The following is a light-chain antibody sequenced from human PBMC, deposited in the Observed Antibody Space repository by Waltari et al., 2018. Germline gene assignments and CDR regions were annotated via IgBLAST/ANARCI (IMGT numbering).Light chain of an antibody. V-gene: IGKV1D-12*01. J-gene: IGKJ3*01. CDR2: AAS. Sequence: DIKMTQTPSPLPASVGDRVTTTCRASQDVARWLAWYQQKPGKAPNLLIYAASSLHSGVPSRFSGSGSGTDFTLTISSLQPDDFATYYCQQANSFPPTFGPGTTVDIK. CDR3: QQANSFPPT. CDR1: QDVARW.